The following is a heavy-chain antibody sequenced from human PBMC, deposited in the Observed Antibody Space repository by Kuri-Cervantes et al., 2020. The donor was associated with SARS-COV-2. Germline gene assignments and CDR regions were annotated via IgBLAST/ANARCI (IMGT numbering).Heavy chain of an antibody. D-gene: IGHD3-3*01. V-gene: IGHV4-59*12. CDR2: IYYGGST. CDR1: GGSFSGYY. Sequence: SQTLSLTCAVYGGSFSGYYWSRIRQPPGKGLEWIGYIYYGGSTNYNPSLKNRVTISIDTSKNQFSLMLSSMTAADTAVYYCASQVTIFGVEYDAFDIWGQGTTVTVSS. J-gene: IGHJ3*02. CDR3: ASQVTIFGVEYDAFDI.